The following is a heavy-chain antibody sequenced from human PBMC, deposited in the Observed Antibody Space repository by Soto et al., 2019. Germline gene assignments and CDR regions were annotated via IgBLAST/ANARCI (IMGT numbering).Heavy chain of an antibody. CDR2: ISYDGSNK. CDR3: ARATGKGNYYYYGMDV. CDR1: GFTFSSYA. J-gene: IGHJ6*02. Sequence: SLRLSCAASGFTFSSYAMHWVRQAPGKGLEWVAVISYDGSNKYYADSVKGRFTISRDNSKNTLYLQMNSLRAEDTAVYYCARATGKGNYYYYGMDVWGQGTTVTVSS. V-gene: IGHV3-30-3*01. D-gene: IGHD1-1*01.